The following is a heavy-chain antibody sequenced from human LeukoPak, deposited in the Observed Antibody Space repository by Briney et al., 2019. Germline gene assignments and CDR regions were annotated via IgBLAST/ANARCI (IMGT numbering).Heavy chain of an antibody. D-gene: IGHD2/OR15-2a*01. CDR1: GYTFTSYA. V-gene: IGHV1-2*02. J-gene: IGHJ4*02. CDR3: ARTRGSHISMAYLDY. CDR2: INPYNGDT. Sequence: GASVKVSCKASGYTFTSYAMNWVRQAPGQGLEWMGWINPYNGDTNYAQKFQGRVTLTRDTSISTAYMELRSLTSDDTAVYYCARTRGSHISMAYLDYWGQGTLVTVSS.